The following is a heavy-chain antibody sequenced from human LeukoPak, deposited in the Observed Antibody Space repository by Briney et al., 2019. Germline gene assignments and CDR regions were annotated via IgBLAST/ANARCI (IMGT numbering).Heavy chain of an antibody. CDR3: ARRRYYDSSGYYGDWFDP. D-gene: IGHD3-22*01. Sequence: SETLSLTCTVSGGSISSSSYYWGWIRQPPGKGLEWIGSIYYSGSTYYNPSLKSRVTISVDTSKNQFSLKLSSVTAADTAVYYCARRRYYDSSGYYGDWFDPWGQGTLVTVSS. CDR1: GGSISSSSYY. J-gene: IGHJ5*02. V-gene: IGHV4-39*07. CDR2: IYYSGST.